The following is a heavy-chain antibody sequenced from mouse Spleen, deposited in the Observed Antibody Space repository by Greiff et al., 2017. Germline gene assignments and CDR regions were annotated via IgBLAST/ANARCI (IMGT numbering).Heavy chain of an antibody. V-gene: IGHV1-54*01. CDR2: INPGSGGT. D-gene: IGHD2-13*01. CDR3: ARSGYGDYVAWFAY. J-gene: IGHJ3*01. CDR1: GYAFTNYL. Sequence: VKLQESGAELVRPGTSVKVSCKASGYAFTNYLIEWVKQRPGQGLEWIGVINPGSGGTNYNEKFKGKATLTADKSSSTAYMQLSSLTSEDSAVYFCARSGYGDYVAWFAYWGQGTLVTVSA.